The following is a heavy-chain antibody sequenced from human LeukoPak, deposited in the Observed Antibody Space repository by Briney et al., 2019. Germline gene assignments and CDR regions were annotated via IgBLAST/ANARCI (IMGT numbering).Heavy chain of an antibody. CDR2: ISRSGVST. D-gene: IGHD3-22*01. Sequence: GGSLRLSCAASGFTFSSYAMNWIRQAPGKGLEWVSPISRSGVSTYYADSVKGRFTISRDNSRDTLYLQMSSLKAEDTAVYYCARGGYDSSGNPDYGGQGTLVAVSS. CDR3: ARGGYDSSGNPDY. J-gene: IGHJ4*02. CDR1: GFTFSSYA. V-gene: IGHV3-23*01.